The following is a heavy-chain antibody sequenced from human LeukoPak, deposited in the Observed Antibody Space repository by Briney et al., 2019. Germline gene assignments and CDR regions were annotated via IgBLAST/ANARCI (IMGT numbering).Heavy chain of an antibody. CDR3: ARGGGDYNRFDY. CDR2: IIAMSVTT. V-gene: IGHV3-23*01. D-gene: IGHD4-17*01. Sequence: GGSLRLSCAASGFTFSSYAMSWVRHAPGAGLEWVSAIIAMSVTTYYADSVKGRFTISRHNSKNTLHLEINSLRPDDTAVYYCARGGGDYNRFDYWGQGTLVTVSS. J-gene: IGHJ4*02. CDR1: GFTFSSYA.